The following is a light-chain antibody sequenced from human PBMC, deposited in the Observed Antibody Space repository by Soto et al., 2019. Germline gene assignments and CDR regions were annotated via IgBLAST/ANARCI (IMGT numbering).Light chain of an antibody. CDR1: QSVNSN. CDR2: DAS. CDR3: QQYNNWTPTYT. Sequence: EIVMTQSPATLSVCPGERATLSCRASQSVNSNLAWYQQKPGQAPRLLIYDASTRATGIPARFSGSGSGTEFTLTISSLQSEDFAVYYCQQYNNWTPTYTFGQGTKLEIK. J-gene: IGKJ2*01. V-gene: IGKV3-15*01.